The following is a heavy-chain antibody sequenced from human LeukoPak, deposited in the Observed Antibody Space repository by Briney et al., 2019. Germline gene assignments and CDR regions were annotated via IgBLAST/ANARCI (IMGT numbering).Heavy chain of an antibody. D-gene: IGHD3-16*01. CDR1: GYTFTSYG. Sequence: ASVKVSCKASGYTFTSYGISWVRQAPGQGLEWMGWISAYNGNTNYAQKLQGRVTMTTDTSTSTAYMELRSLRSDDTAVYYCARGGRGAMITFGNTYGMDVWGQGTTVTVSS. CDR3: ARGGRGAMITFGNTYGMDV. J-gene: IGHJ6*02. CDR2: ISAYNGNT. V-gene: IGHV1-18*01.